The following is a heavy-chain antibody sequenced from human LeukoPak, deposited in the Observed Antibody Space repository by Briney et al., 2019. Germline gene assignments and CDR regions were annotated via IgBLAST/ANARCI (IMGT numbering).Heavy chain of an antibody. CDR3: ARDPGYSSGWYPGGSPPNYYMDV. V-gene: IGHV1-46*01. CDR2: INPSGGST. D-gene: IGHD6-19*01. Sequence: ASVKVSCKASGYTFTSYYMHWVRQAPGQGLEWMGIINPSGGSTSYAQKFQGRVTMTRDMSTSTVYMELSSLRSEDTAVYYCARDPGYSSGWYPGGSPPNYYMDVWGKGTTVTVSS. CDR1: GYTFTSYY. J-gene: IGHJ6*03.